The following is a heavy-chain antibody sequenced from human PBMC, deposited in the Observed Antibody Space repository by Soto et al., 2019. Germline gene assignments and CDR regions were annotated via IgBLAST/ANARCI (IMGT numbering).Heavy chain of an antibody. V-gene: IGHV5-51*01. CDR2: IYPGDSAT. J-gene: IGHJ4*02. CDR3: ARHVDGRISSPDY. Sequence: PGESLKISCKGSGYSFTSYWIGWVRQMPGKGLEGMGIIYPGDSATRYSPSFQGQVNISADKSISTAYLQWSSLKASDTAMYYCARHVDGRISSPDYWGQGTLVTVSS. CDR1: GYSFTSYW. D-gene: IGHD2-15*01.